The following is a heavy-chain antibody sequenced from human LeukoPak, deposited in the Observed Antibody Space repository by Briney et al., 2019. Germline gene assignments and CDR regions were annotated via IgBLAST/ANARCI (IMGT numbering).Heavy chain of an antibody. CDR1: GFTFSNYN. CDR2: ISSSSRYM. D-gene: IGHD6-13*01. Sequence: GGSLRLSCAASGFTFSNYNMNWVRQAPGKGLEWVSVISSSSRYMYYADSVKGRFTISRDNAKNPLYLQMNSLRAEDTAVYYCARVSTAVSLAIDYWGQGTLVTFSS. CDR3: ARVSTAVSLAIDY. V-gene: IGHV3-21*06. J-gene: IGHJ4*02.